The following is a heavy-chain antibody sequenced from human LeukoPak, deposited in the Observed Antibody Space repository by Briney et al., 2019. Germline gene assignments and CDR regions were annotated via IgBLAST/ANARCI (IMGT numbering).Heavy chain of an antibody. CDR1: GFTVSSNY. Sequence: PGGSLRLSCAASGFTVSSNYMSWVRQAPGKGLEWVSAISGSGGSTYYADSVKGRFTISRDNSKNTLYLQMNSLRAEDTAVYYCAKGGPWYEGFDPWGQGTLVTVSS. CDR3: AKGGPWYEGFDP. CDR2: ISGSGGST. V-gene: IGHV3-23*01. J-gene: IGHJ5*02. D-gene: IGHD1-14*01.